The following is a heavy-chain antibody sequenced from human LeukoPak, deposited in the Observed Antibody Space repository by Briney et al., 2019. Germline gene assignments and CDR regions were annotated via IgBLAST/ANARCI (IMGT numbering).Heavy chain of an antibody. J-gene: IGHJ4*02. D-gene: IGHD3-16*02. CDR1: GFTFSIYW. V-gene: IGHV3-7*01. CDR2: IKQDGSEK. CDR3: ARDLSNYDYVWGSYRYGMDY. Sequence: PGGSLRLSCAASGFTFSIYWMSWVRQAPGKGLEWVANIKQDGSEKYYVDSVKGRFTISRDNAKNSLYLQMNSLRAEDTAVYYCARDLSNYDYVWGSYRYGMDYWGQGTLVTVSS.